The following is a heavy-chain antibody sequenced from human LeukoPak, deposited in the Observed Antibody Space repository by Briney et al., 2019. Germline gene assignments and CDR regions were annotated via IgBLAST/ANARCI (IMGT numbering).Heavy chain of an antibody. V-gene: IGHV3-23*01. Sequence: PGGSLRLSCAASGVTLRNYAMTWIRQAPGKGLQWVSVISGDGESTYYADSVRGRFTISRDNSKNTMYLQMNNLLAEDTAIYYCAKDRDCSSTGCYVFANWGQGTLVTVSS. CDR2: ISGDGEST. CDR3: AKDRDCSSTGCYVFAN. D-gene: IGHD2-2*01. CDR1: GVTLRNYA. J-gene: IGHJ4*02.